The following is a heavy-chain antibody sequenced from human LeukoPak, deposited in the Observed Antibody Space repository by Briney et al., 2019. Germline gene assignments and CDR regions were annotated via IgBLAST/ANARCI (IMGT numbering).Heavy chain of an antibody. J-gene: IGHJ4*02. CDR1: GFTFSDYY. CDR3: ARDLTAAGKGLDY. Sequence: PGGSPRLSCAASGFTFSDYYMSWIRQAPGKGLEWVSYISSSGSTIYYADSVKGRFTISRDNAKNSLYLQMSSLRAEDTAVYYCARDLTAAGKGLDYWGQGTLVTVSS. V-gene: IGHV3-11*01. D-gene: IGHD6-13*01. CDR2: ISSSGSTI.